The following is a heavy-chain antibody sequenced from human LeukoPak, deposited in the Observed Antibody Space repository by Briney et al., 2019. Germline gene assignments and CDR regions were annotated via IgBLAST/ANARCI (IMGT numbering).Heavy chain of an antibody. CDR1: GFTFSNYG. V-gene: IGHV3-30*03. D-gene: IGHD1-26*01. Sequence: GGSLRLSCAASGFTFSNYGMHWVRQAPGKGLDWVAHISYDGSKKYYADSVKGRFTISRDKSKNTLYLQMNSLTDEDTAVYYCASGSPAGDYWGQGTLVTVSS. CDR3: ASGSPAGDY. J-gene: IGHJ4*02. CDR2: ISYDGSKK.